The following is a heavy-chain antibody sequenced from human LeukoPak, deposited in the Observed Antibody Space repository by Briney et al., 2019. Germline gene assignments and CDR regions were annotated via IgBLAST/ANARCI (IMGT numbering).Heavy chain of an antibody. CDR1: GFTFSSYD. CDR2: IGTAGDT. J-gene: IGHJ3*02. Sequence: GGSLRLSCAASGFTFSSYDMHWVRQATGKGLEWVSAIGTAGDTYYPGSVKGRFTISRDNAKNSLYLQMNSLRAEDTAVYYCARGGWGYSYAGWAFDIWGQGTMVTVSS. D-gene: IGHD5-18*01. CDR3: ARGGWGYSYAGWAFDI. V-gene: IGHV3-13*01.